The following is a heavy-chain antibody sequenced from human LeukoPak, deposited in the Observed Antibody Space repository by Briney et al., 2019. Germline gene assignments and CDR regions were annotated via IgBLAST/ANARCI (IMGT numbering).Heavy chain of an antibody. CDR3: AKDRAGTPWAD. CDR1: GFTFTTYY. V-gene: IGHV3-23*01. Sequence: GGSLRLFCAASGFTFTTYYMTCARQAPGKGLEWVSTINPGGITTFYADSVKGRFTISRDNSKNTVSLQMDSLRADDTAVYYCAKDRAGTPWADWGQGTLVTVSS. D-gene: IGHD1-1*01. J-gene: IGHJ4*02. CDR2: INPGGITT.